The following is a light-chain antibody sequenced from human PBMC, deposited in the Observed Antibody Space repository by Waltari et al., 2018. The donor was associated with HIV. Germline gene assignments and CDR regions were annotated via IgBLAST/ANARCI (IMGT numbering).Light chain of an antibody. CDR3: QVWDTTTDQWV. CDR2: DDN. J-gene: IGLJ3*02. V-gene: IGLV3-21*04. CDR1: NIGSKG. Sequence: SYVLTQPPSVSVDPGETARITCGGTNIGSKGVQWYQQKPGQAPVLVIYDDNDRPSGIPERFSGSSSGNTATLTISRVEAGDEADYYCQVWDTTTDQWVFGGGTELAVL.